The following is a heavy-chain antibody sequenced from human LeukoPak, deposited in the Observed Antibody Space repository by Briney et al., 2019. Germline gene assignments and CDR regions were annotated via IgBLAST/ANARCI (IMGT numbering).Heavy chain of an antibody. CDR3: ARGRAPQTNWFDP. V-gene: IGHV1-2*02. CDR2: INPNSGGT. CDR1: GYTFTAYY. Sequence: ASVKVSCMASGYTFTAYYIHWVRQAPGQGLEWMGWINPNSGGTNYAQKLQGRVTMTTDTSTSTAYMELRSLRSDDTAVYYCARGRAPQTNWFDPWGQGTLVTVSS. D-gene: IGHD3-10*01. J-gene: IGHJ5*02.